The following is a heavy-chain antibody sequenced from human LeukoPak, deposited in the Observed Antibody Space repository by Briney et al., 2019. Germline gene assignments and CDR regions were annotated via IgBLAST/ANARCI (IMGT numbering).Heavy chain of an antibody. CDR3: ARVDDYYDSSGPYFDY. J-gene: IGHJ4*02. CDR2: IYYSGST. Sequence: SETLFLTCTVSGGSISSYYWSWIRQPPGKGLEWIGYIYYSGSTNYNPSLKSRVTISVDTSKNQFSLKLSSVTAADTAVYYCARVDDYYDSSGPYFDYWGQGTLVTVSS. V-gene: IGHV4-59*01. D-gene: IGHD3-22*01. CDR1: GGSISSYY.